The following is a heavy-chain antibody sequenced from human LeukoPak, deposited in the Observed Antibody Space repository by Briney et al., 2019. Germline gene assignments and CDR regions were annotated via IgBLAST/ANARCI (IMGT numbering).Heavy chain of an antibody. V-gene: IGHV4-39*01. D-gene: IGHD5-12*01. Sequence: SETLSLTCTVSGGSISSSSYYWGWIRQPPGKGLEWIGSIYYSGSTYYNPSLKSRVTISVDTSKNQFSLKLSSVTAADTAVYYCAVRSGYDYYSNYYYMDVWGKGTTVTISS. CDR2: IYYSGST. J-gene: IGHJ6*03. CDR3: AVRSGYDYYSNYYYMDV. CDR1: GGSISSSSYY.